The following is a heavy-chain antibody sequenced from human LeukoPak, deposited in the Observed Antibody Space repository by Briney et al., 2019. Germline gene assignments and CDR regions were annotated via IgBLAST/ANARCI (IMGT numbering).Heavy chain of an antibody. D-gene: IGHD3-22*01. CDR3: ARAPDSSGYDYYYYYMDV. CDR2: IYTSGST. J-gene: IGHJ6*03. Sequence: KTSETLSLTCTVSGGSISSYYWSWIRQPAGKGLEWIGRIYTSGSTNYNPSLKSRVTISVDKSKNQFSLKLSSVTAADTAVYYCARAPDSSGYDYYYYYMDVWGKGTTVTVSS. V-gene: IGHV4-4*07. CDR1: GGSISSYY.